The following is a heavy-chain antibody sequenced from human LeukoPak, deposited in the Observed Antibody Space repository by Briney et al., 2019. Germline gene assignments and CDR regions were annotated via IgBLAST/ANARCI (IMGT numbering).Heavy chain of an antibody. D-gene: IGHD6-13*01. CDR2: INHSGGT. Sequence: PSETLSLTCAVYGGSFSGYYWSWIRQPPGKGLEWIGEINHSGGTKYNPSLKSRVTISLDTSKNQFSLKMNSMIAADTAVYYCARERAAGNPSHFDYWGQGSLVTVSS. CDR3: ARERAAGNPSHFDY. V-gene: IGHV4-34*01. J-gene: IGHJ4*02. CDR1: GGSFSGYY.